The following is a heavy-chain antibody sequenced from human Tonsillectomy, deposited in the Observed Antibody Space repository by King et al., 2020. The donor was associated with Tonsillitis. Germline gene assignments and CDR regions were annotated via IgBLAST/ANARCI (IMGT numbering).Heavy chain of an antibody. D-gene: IGHD4-23*01. Sequence: QLVQSGAEVKKPGASVKVSCKASGYTFTSYYMHWVRQAPGQGLEWMGIINPSGGSTSYAQKFQGRVTMTRDTSTGTVYMELSSLRSEDTAVYYCARAGPGGDAFDIWGQGTMVTVSS. CDR1: GYTFTSYY. CDR2: INPSGGST. V-gene: IGHV1-46*01. CDR3: ARAGPGGDAFDI. J-gene: IGHJ3*02.